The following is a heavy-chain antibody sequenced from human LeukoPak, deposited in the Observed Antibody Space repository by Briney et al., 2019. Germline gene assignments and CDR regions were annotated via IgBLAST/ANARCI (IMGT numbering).Heavy chain of an antibody. Sequence: GGSLRLSCAASGFTFSSYWMHWVRQAPGKGLVCVSRINSDGSSTSYADSVKGRFTISRDNAKNTLYLQMNSLRAEDTAVYYCARGNYGDDGYWGQGTLVTVSS. CDR1: GFTFSSYW. CDR3: ARGNYGDDGY. J-gene: IGHJ4*02. V-gene: IGHV3-74*01. D-gene: IGHD4-17*01. CDR2: INSDGSST.